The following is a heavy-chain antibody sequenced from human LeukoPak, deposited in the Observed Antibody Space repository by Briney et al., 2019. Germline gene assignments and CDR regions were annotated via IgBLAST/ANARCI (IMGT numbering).Heavy chain of an antibody. CDR1: GGSIGDYY. CDR3: ARTYGSGREVYYMDV. CDR2: IYYSGST. Sequence: SETLSLICTVSGGSIGDYYWSWIRQPPGKGLEWIGYIYYSGSTYYNPSLKSRVTISVDTSKNQFSLKLSSVTAADTAVYYCARTYGSGREVYYMDVWGKGTTVTVSS. V-gene: IGHV4-30-4*08. J-gene: IGHJ6*03. D-gene: IGHD3-10*01.